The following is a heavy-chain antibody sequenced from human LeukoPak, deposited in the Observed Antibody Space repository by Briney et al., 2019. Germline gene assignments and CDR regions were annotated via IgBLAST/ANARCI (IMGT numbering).Heavy chain of an antibody. CDR1: RFTFNSYD. D-gene: IGHD1-26*01. V-gene: IGHV3-23*01. Sequence: GGSLRLSCAASRFTFNSYDMSWLRHAPGMGLKWVSVISSSGGTTDYADSVKGRFTISRDTSKNTLFLQTNSLRAEHTAVYYCAQLRHYYDGLDYWGQGTLVTVSS. CDR3: AQLRHYYDGLDY. CDR2: ISSSGGTT. J-gene: IGHJ4*02.